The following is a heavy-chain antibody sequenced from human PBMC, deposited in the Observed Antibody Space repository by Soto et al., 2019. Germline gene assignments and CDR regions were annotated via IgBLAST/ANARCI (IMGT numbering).Heavy chain of an antibody. Sequence: SETLSLTCTVAGGSISSYYWSWIRQPPGKGLEWIGEINHSGSTNYNPSLKSRVTISVDTSKNQFSLKLSSVTAADTAVYYCARAGRANYYDFWSGYYTAYYFDYWGQGTLVTVSS. D-gene: IGHD3-3*01. CDR2: INHSGST. J-gene: IGHJ4*02. V-gene: IGHV4-34*01. CDR3: ARAGRANYYDFWSGYYTAYYFDY. CDR1: GGSISSYY.